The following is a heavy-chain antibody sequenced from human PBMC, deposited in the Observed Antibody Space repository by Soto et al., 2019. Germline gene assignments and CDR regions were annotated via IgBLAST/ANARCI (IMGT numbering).Heavy chain of an antibody. CDR1: GFIFSNFA. CDR2: ISYTGDYT. Sequence: EEQLLESGGGLVQTGGSLRLSCAASGFIFSNFAMSWLRQAPGKGLEWVSGISYTGDYTQYADAVKGRFTISRDNSKNTLYLQMNSLRVDDTAIYYCAKDPPCSGENYFDPWGHGTLVMASS. CDR3: AKDPPCSGENYFDP. V-gene: IGHV3-23*01. J-gene: IGHJ5*02. D-gene: IGHD2-15*01.